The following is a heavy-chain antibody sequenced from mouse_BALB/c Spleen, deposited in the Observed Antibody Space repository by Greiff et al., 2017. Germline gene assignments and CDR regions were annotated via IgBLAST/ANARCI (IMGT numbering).Heavy chain of an antibody. D-gene: IGHD1-1*01. CDR2: ISSGGST. CDR3: ARGNYGSPYAMDY. Sequence: EVQVVESGGGLVKPGGSLKLSCAASGFTFSSYAMSWVRQTPEKRLEWVASISSGGSTYYPDSVKGRFTISRDNARNILYLQMSSLRSEDTAMYYCARGNYGSPYAMDYWGQGTSVTVSS. V-gene: IGHV5-6-5*01. CDR1: GFTFSSYA. J-gene: IGHJ4*01.